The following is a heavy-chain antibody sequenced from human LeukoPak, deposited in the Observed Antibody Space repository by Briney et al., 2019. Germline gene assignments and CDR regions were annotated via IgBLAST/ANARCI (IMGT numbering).Heavy chain of an antibody. V-gene: IGHV3-21*01. D-gene: IGHD5-12*01. CDR2: ISSSSSYI. J-gene: IGHJ4*02. CDR3: ARYVDIVATTSD. Sequence: GGSLRLSCAASGFTFSSYSMIWVRQAPGKGLEWVSSISSSSSYIYYADSVKGRFTISRDNAKNSLYLQMNSLRAEDTAVYYCARYVDIVATTSDWGQGTLVTVSS. CDR1: GFTFSSYS.